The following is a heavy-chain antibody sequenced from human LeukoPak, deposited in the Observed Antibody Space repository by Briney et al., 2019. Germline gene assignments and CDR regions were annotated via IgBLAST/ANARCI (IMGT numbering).Heavy chain of an antibody. CDR3: ARDLTSTPNWEFDY. Sequence: ASVKVSCKASGYTFADYFIQWVRQAPGQGLEWVGRINCNSGGTEYAQKFQGRVTMTRDTSINTAYVEVSSLKSDDTAVYYCARDLTSTPNWEFDYWGQRTLVTVSP. J-gene: IGHJ4*02. CDR2: INCNSGGT. V-gene: IGHV1-2*06. CDR1: GYTFADYF. D-gene: IGHD1-26*01.